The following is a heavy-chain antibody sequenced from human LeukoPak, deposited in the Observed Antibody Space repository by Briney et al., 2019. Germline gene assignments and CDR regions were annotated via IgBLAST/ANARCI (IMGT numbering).Heavy chain of an antibody. D-gene: IGHD6-19*01. V-gene: IGHV1-8*01. CDR2: MNPNSGNT. Sequence: ASVKVSCKASGYTFTSCDINWVRQAPGQGLEWMGWMNPNSGNTGYGQSFQGRITMTRDISTGTAYMELSNLTSEDTAIYYCTRGSSGRRDNWGQGTLVTASA. CDR3: TRGSSGRRDN. CDR1: GYTFTSCD. J-gene: IGHJ4*02.